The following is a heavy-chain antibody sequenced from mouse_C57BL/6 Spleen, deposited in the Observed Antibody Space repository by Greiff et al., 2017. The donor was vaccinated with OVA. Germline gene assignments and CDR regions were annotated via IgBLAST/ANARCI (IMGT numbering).Heavy chain of an antibody. V-gene: IGHV3-6*01. CDR3: ARDNYRWFAY. Sequence: ESGPGLVKPSQSLSLTCSVTGYSITSGYYWNWIRQFPGNKLEWMGYISYDGSNNYNPSLKNRISITRDTSKNQFFLKLNSVTTEDTATYYCARDNYRWFAYWGQGTLVTLSA. D-gene: IGHD1-1*01. CDR2: ISYDGSN. CDR1: GYSITSGYY. J-gene: IGHJ3*01.